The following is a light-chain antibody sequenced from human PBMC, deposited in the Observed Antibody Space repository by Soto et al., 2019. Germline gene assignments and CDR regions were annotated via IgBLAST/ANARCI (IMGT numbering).Light chain of an antibody. CDR2: EVA. J-gene: IGLJ2*01. CDR3: SSFAGSNTL. V-gene: IGLV2-8*01. CDR1: SSDVGGYDL. Sequence: QSALNQPPSASGSPGQSVTISCTGTSSDVGGYDLVSWYQQHPGKAPKLILYEVAKRPSGVPDRFSGSKSGNTASLTVSGLQADDESDYYCSSFAGSNTLFGGGTKLTVL.